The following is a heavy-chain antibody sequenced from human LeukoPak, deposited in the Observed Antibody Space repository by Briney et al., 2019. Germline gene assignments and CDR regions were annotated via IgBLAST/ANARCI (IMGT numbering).Heavy chain of an antibody. V-gene: IGHV3-7*03. CDR1: GFTCSSYW. D-gene: IGHD3-22*01. CDR3: AKVINYYDSSGFDAFDI. CDR2: IKQDGSEK. Sequence: GGSLRLSCAASGFTCSSYWMSWVRQAPGKGLEWVANIKQDGSEKYYVDSVKGRFTISRDNSKNTLYLQMNSLRAEDTAVYYCAKVINYYDSSGFDAFDIWGQGTVVTVSS. J-gene: IGHJ3*02.